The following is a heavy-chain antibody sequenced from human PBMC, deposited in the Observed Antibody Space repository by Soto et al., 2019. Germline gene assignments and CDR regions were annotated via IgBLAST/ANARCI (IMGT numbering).Heavy chain of an antibody. CDR2: ISSSSSTI. CDR3: ARDYDSGTFYIFDS. CDR1: GFTFSSYS. Sequence: GGSLRLSCAASGFTFSSYSMNWVRQAPGKGLEWVSYISSSSSTIYYADSVKGRFTISRDNAKNSLYLQMNSLRAEDTAVYYCARDYDSGTFYIFDSWGQGTLVTVSS. D-gene: IGHD3-22*01. J-gene: IGHJ4*02. V-gene: IGHV3-48*01.